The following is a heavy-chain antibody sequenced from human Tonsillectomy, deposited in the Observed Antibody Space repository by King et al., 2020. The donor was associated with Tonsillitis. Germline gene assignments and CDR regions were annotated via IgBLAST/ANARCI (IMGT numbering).Heavy chain of an antibody. J-gene: IGHJ2*01. CDR1: GFTFSSYS. D-gene: IGHD3-9*01. CDR2: ISSSSSYI. V-gene: IGHV3-21*01. CDR3: ARACLRYFDWLFEYFDL. Sequence: VQLVESGGGLVKPGGSLRLSCAASGFTFSSYSMNWVRQAPGKGLEWVSSISSSSSYIYYADSVKGRFTISRDNAKNSLYLQMNSLRAEDTAVYYCARACLRYFDWLFEYFDLWGRGTLVTVSS.